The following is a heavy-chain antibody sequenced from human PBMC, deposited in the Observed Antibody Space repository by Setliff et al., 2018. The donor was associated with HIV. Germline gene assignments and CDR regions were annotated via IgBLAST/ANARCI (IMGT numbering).Heavy chain of an antibody. V-gene: IGHV4-38-2*01. J-gene: IGHJ4*02. CDR2: IHHTGRA. CDR1: GYSISSDYY. CDR3: ARGSSSGTDLAVL. Sequence: SETLSLTCAVSGYSISSDYYWGWIRQPPGKGLEWIGSIHHTGRAYYNPSLKSRITISLDTSKNQYSLKLTSVTAADTAVYYCARGSSSGTDLAVLWGQGTLVTVSS. D-gene: IGHD3-22*01.